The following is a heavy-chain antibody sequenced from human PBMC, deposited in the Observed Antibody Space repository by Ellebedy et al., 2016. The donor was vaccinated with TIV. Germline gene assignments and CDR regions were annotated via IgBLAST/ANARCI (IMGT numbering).Heavy chain of an antibody. Sequence: SETLSLXXTVSGGSISNYYWGWIRQPPGKGLEWIGCISYSGLTYYSPSLKSRVTIALDTSKNQISLTLTSVTAADTAVYYCAKYAAGNYGDSWGQGTLLTVSS. V-gene: IGHV4-39*07. J-gene: IGHJ5*01. CDR1: GGSISNYY. D-gene: IGHD1-7*01. CDR3: AKYAAGNYGDS. CDR2: ISYSGLT.